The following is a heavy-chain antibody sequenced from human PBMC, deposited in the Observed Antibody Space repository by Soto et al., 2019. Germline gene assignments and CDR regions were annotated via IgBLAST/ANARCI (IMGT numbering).Heavy chain of an antibody. J-gene: IGHJ6*03. CDR3: ARGGFPDYYYYYMDV. V-gene: IGHV4-34*01. CDR2: INHSGST. Sequence: PSETLSLTCAVYGGSFSGYYWSWIRQPPGKGLEWIGEINHSGSTNYNPSLKSRVTISVDTSKNQFSLKLSSVTAADTAVYYCARGGFPDYYYYYMDVWGKGTTVTVSS. CDR1: GGSFSGYY.